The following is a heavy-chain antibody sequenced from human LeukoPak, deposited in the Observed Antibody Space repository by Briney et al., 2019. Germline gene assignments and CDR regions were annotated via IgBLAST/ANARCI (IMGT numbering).Heavy chain of an antibody. CDR1: GYTFTSYA. V-gene: IGHV1-3*01. CDR3: ARERSISYYYGMDV. J-gene: IGHJ6*02. CDR2: INAGNGNT. Sequence: ASVKVSCKASGYTFTSYAMHWVRQAPGQRLEWMGWINAGNGNTKYSQKFQGRVTITRDTSASTAYMELSSLRSEDTAVYCCARERSISYYYGMDVWGQGTTVTVSS. D-gene: IGHD3-9*01.